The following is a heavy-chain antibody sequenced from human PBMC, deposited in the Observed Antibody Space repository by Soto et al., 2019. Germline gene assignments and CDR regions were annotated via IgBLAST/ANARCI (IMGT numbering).Heavy chain of an antibody. CDR1: GGSISNYY. D-gene: IGHD6-19*01. V-gene: IGHV4-59*08. J-gene: IGHJ4*01. Sequence: SETLSLTSTVSGGSISNYYWTWIRQPPGKGLEWIGYIYYSGSTYYNPSLKSRVTISVDTSNNQLSLKLRSVTAADTAVYYCARHDGFSSGWIFDYWGHGTLVTVSS. CDR2: IYYSGST. CDR3: ARHDGFSSGWIFDY.